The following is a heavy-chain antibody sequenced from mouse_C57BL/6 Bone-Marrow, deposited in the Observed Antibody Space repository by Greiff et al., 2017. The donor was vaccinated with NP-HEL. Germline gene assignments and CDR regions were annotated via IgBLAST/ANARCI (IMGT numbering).Heavy chain of an antibody. Sequence: VQLQQSGAELARPGASVKLSCKASGYTFTSSGIRWVKQRTGQGLEWIGEIYPRSGNTYYNEKFKGKATLTADKSSSTAYMELRSLTSGGFAVYFCARCYDYGGRMDYWGQGTSVTVSS. CDR3: ARCYDYGGRMDY. CDR1: GYTFTSSG. J-gene: IGHJ4*01. V-gene: IGHV1-81*01. CDR2: IYPRSGNT. D-gene: IGHD2-4*01.